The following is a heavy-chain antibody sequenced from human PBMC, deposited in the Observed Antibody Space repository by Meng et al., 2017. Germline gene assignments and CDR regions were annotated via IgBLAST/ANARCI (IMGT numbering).Heavy chain of an antibody. CDR1: GYTFNSYY. V-gene: IGHV1-46*02. CDR3: ARDRAYGGNSGLDY. D-gene: IGHD4-23*01. CDR2: IRPSGGST. J-gene: IGHJ4*02. Sequence: VQLVQSGDEVKKPGGSVKVSCKACGYTFNSYYMHWVRQAPGQGLEWMGMIRPSGGSTSNAQKFQGSVTMTRDTSTSTVYMELSSLRSEETAVYYCARDRAYGGNSGLDYWGQGTLVTVSS.